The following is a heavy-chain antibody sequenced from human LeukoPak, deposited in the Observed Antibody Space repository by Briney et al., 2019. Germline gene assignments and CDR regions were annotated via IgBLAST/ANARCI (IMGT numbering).Heavy chain of an antibody. Sequence: SETLSLTCNVTDGSITSYHWSWIRQPPGKGLQWLGYIFHSGSPHYNPSLKSRLTLSVDTSRSQISLKLDSVTAAGTAVYFCARHSQSYGPYNWFDPWGQGALVTVSS. CDR3: ARHSQSYGPYNWFDP. D-gene: IGHD3-16*01. J-gene: IGHJ5*01. CDR1: DGSITSYH. V-gene: IGHV4-59*08. CDR2: IFHSGSP.